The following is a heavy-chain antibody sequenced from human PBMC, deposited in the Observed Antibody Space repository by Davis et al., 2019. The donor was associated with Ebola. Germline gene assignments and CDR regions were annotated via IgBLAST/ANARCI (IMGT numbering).Heavy chain of an antibody. D-gene: IGHD6-13*01. CDR1: GFPFSSYG. CDR3: ANSARP. Sequence: GESLKIPCAAPGFPFSSYGMHRVLQAPGKGLERVAGIWYDGSNKYYADSVKGRFTISRDNSKNTLYLQMNSLRAEDTAVYYCANSARPWGQGTLVTVSS. CDR2: IWYDGSNK. J-gene: IGHJ5*02. V-gene: IGHV3-33*06.